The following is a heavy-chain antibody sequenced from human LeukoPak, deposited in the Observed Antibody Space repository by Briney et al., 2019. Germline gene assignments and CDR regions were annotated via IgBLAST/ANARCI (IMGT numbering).Heavy chain of an antibody. CDR2: ISSKSDTI. J-gene: IGHJ4*02. Sequence: GGAPRLPSVASAVNSSRYSMNWVRWAPGQGREGVSYISSKSDTIYYVDSVTGRFTISRDNATTALYLQINSLRAEVTAVYYCARSPLQWFGAPYYFYYWGQGTLVTVSS. CDR1: AVNSSRYS. V-gene: IGHV3-48*04. CDR3: ARSPLQWFGAPYYFYY. D-gene: IGHD3-10*01.